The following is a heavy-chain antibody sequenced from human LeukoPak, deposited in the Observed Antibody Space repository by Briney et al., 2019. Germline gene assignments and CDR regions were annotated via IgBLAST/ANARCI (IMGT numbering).Heavy chain of an antibody. CDR3: AQVESPDAFDI. V-gene: IGHV3-15*01. Sequence: GGSLRLSCAASGFTFSNAWMSWVRQAPGKGLEWVGRIKSKTDGGTTDYAAPVKGRFTISRDDSKNTLYLQMNSLRAEDTAVYYCAQVESPDAFDIWGQGTMVTVSS. J-gene: IGHJ3*02. CDR2: IKSKTDGGTT. CDR1: GFTFSNAW. D-gene: IGHD3-3*01.